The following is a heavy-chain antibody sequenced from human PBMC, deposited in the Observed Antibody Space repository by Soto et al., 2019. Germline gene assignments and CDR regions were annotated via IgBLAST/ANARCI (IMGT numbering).Heavy chain of an antibody. D-gene: IGHD3-3*01. CDR2: ISYDGSNK. CDR3: AKAPDTIF. V-gene: IGHV3-30*18. J-gene: IGHJ4*02. CDR1: GFTFSSYG. Sequence: GGSLRLSCAASGFTFSSYGMHWVRQAPGKGLEWVAVISYDGSNKYYADSVKGRFTISRDNSKNTLYLQMNSLRAEDTAVYYCAKAPDTIFWGQGTLVTVSS.